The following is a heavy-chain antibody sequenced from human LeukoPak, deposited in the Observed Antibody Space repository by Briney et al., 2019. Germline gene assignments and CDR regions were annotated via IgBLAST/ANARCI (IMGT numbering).Heavy chain of an antibody. CDR2: IYYSGST. CDR3: ARQKGSSGGGTYYYYYGMDV. J-gene: IGHJ6*02. Sequence: SETLSLTCTVSGGSISSSSYYWSWIRQPPGKGLEWIGYIYYSGSTNYNPSLKSRVTISVDTSKNQFSLKLSSVTAADTAVYYCARQKGSSGGGTYYYYYGMDVWGQGTTVTVSS. V-gene: IGHV4-61*05. D-gene: IGHD6-19*01. CDR1: GGSISSSSYY.